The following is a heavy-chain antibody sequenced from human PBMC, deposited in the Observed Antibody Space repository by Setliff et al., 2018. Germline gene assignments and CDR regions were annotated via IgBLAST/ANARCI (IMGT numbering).Heavy chain of an antibody. CDR2: IRFDGTTK. Sequence: GGSLRLSCAASGFNFGSYGMHWVHQAPGKGLEWVAFIRFDGTTKYYADSVKGRFTISRDNSNNTLYMQMSSLRAEDTAIYSCARDGKQYYYDSTGYYRNWFDPWGQGTLVTVSS. J-gene: IGHJ5*02. CDR1: GFNFGSYG. CDR3: ARDGKQYYYDSTGYYRNWFDP. V-gene: IGHV3-30*02. D-gene: IGHD3-22*01.